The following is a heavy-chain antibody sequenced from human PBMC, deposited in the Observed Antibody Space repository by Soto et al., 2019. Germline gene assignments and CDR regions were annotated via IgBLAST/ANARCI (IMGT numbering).Heavy chain of an antibody. V-gene: IGHV3-30*19. CDR3: ARASAVAGTWFDP. Sequence: QVQLVESGGGVVQPGKSLRLTCAASGFIFNSFAVNWVRQAPGKGLECVAVISNDGTNKFYAESVKGRFTISRDNSKNTVFLQMNSLTTDDTALYFCARASAVAGTWFDPWGQGTLVTVSS. J-gene: IGHJ5*02. CDR2: ISNDGTNK. CDR1: GFIFNSFA. D-gene: IGHD6-19*01.